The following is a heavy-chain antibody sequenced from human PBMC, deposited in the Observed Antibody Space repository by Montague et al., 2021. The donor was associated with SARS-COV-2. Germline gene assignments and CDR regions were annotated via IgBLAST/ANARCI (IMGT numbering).Heavy chain of an antibody. CDR2: TYYRSKWYN. J-gene: IGHJ2*01. CDR1: GDSVSSHIAT. D-gene: IGHD2-21*02. Sequence: CAISGDSVSSHIATWNWIRQSPSRGLEWLGRTYYRSKWYNDYAVSVKSRVIINPDTSNNRISLQLNSVTPGDTAEYYCARAYCGGDCFFYWYFDLWGRGTLVTVSS. CDR3: ARAYCGGDCFFYWYFDL. V-gene: IGHV6-1*01.